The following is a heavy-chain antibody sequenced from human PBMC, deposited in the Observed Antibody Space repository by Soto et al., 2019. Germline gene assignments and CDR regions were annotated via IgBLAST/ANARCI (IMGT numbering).Heavy chain of an antibody. J-gene: IGHJ4*02. CDR2: ISSTTNYI. CDR1: GFTYTRYS. Sequence: GGSLRLSCAASGFTYTRYSMNWVRQAPGKGLEWVSSISSTTNYIYYGDSMKGRFTISRDNAKNSLYLEMNSLRAEDTAVYYCARESEDLTSNFDYWGQGTLVTVSS. CDR3: ARESEDLTSNFDY. V-gene: IGHV3-21*06.